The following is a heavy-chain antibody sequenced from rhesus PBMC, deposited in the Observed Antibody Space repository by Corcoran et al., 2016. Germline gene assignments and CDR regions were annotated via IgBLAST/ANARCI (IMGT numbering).Heavy chain of an antibody. V-gene: IGHV4-173*01. Sequence: QLQLQESGPGLVKPSETLSLTCAFSGGSISSNYWSWIRQPPGKGLERIGRNSGSGGRTQQNTTLQTRVAISTHKAQKQFSLKLSCVSGSDTTGYYCARGDYYSGSYYDPRYNSLDVWGRGVLVTVYS. J-gene: IGHJ5-2*02. CDR2: NSGSGGRT. D-gene: IGHD3-16*01. CDR3: ARGDYYSGSYYDPRYNSLDV. CDR1: GGSISSNY.